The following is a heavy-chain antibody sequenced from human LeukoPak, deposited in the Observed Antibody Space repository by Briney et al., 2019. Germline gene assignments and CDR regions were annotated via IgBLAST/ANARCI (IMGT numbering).Heavy chain of an antibody. V-gene: IGHV4-34*01. D-gene: IGHD3-3*01. CDR2: INHSGST. CDR1: GGSFSGYY. J-gene: IGHJ5*02. CDR3: ASRTYYDFWSGYT. Sequence: SETLSLTCAVYGGSFSGYYWSWIRQPPGKGLEWIGEINHSGSTNYNPSLKSRVTISVDTSKNQFSLKLSSVTAADTAVYYCASRTYYDFWSGYTWGQGTLVTVSS.